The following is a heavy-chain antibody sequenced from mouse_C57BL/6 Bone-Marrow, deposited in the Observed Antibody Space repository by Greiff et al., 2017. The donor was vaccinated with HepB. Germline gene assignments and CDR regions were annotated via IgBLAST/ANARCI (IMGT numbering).Heavy chain of an antibody. CDR3: ARAPDGYYAWFAY. Sequence: QVQLQQSGAELARPGASVKLSCKASGYTFTSYGISWVKQRTGQGLEWIGEIYPRSGNTYYNDKFKGKATLTADKSSSTAYMELRSLTSEDSAVYFCARAPDGYYAWFAYWGQGTLVTVSA. CDR2: IYPRSGNT. J-gene: IGHJ3*01. CDR1: GYTFTSYG. D-gene: IGHD2-3*01. V-gene: IGHV1-81*01.